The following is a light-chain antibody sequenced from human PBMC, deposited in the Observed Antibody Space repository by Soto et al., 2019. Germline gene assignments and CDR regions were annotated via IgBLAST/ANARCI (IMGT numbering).Light chain of an antibody. Sequence: AIQMTHSPSSLSAYVEDRVTISCRASQGMGNALGWYQQKPGKPPKVLIYGASNLQSGVPPRFSGSGSGTDFTLAISSLQPEDSATYCCLQDINYPWTFGQGTKVDIK. V-gene: IGKV1-6*01. CDR3: LQDINYPWT. CDR2: GAS. J-gene: IGKJ1*01. CDR1: QGMGNA.